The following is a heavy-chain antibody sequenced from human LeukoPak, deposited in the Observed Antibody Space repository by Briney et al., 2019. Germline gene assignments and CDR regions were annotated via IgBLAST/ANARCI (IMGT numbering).Heavy chain of an antibody. CDR2: ITWNSDST. CDR1: GFTFDDYA. D-gene: IGHD3-22*01. CDR3: AKDMGSSGYAYFDY. Sequence: PGGSLRLSCAASGFTFDDYAMHWVRQAPGKGLEWVSGITWNSDSTPYADSVKGRFTISRDNAKSSLYLQLNSLRAEDTALYYCAKDMGSSGYAYFDYWGQGTLVTVSS. J-gene: IGHJ4*02. V-gene: IGHV3-9*01.